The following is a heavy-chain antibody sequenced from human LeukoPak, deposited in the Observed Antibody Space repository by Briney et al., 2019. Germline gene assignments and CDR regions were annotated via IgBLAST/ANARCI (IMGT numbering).Heavy chain of an antibody. J-gene: IGHJ6*03. CDR3: ARADGGYNYGPCSYYMDV. CDR2: MGNIGYT. Sequence: PSETLSLTCTVSGGSISSNNWIWIRQPPRQGLERIGYMGNIGYTNYNPSLKSRVTISVDTSQNQFSLKLSSVTAADTAVYYCARADGGYNYGPCSYYMDVWGKGTTVIISS. D-gene: IGHD1-1*01. V-gene: IGHV4-59*01. CDR1: GGSISSNN.